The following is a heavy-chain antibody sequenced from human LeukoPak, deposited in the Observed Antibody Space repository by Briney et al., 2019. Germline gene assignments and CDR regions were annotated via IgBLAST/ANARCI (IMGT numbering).Heavy chain of an antibody. Sequence: ASVKVSCKASGGTFSSYAISWVRQATGQGLEWMGWMNPNSGNTGYAQKFQGRVTMTRNTSISTAYMELSSLRSEDTAVYYCARDLGYCSGGSCSWGQGTLVTVSS. CDR3: ARDLGYCSGGSCS. D-gene: IGHD2-15*01. CDR2: MNPNSGNT. CDR1: GGTFSSYA. J-gene: IGHJ5*02. V-gene: IGHV1-8*02.